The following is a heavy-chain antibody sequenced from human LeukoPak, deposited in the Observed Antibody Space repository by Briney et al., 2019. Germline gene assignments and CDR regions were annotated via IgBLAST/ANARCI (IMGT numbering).Heavy chain of an antibody. J-gene: IGHJ6*03. CDR3: ASQTHHYYYMDV. V-gene: IGHV4-39*07. CDR1: GGSISSSSYY. Sequence: PSETLSLTCTVSGGSISSSSYYWGWIRQPPGKGLEWIGEINHSGSTNYNPSLKSRVTISVDTSKNQFSLKLSSVAAADTAVYYCASQTHHYYYMDVWGKGTTVTVSS. CDR2: INHSGST.